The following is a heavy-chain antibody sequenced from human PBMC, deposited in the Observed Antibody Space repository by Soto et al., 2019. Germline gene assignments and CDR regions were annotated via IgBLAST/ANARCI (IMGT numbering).Heavy chain of an antibody. D-gene: IGHD3-16*02. CDR2: ISSSSSYI. CDR1: GFTFSSYS. J-gene: IGHJ4*02. CDR3: ARDTLVYDYIWGSYRLFDY. Sequence: EVQLVESGGGLVKPGGSLRLSCAASGFTFSSYSMNWVRQAPGKGLEWVSSISSSSSYIYYADSVKGRFTISRDNAKNSLYLQMNSLRAEDTAVYYCARDTLVYDYIWGSYRLFDYWGQGTLVTVSS. V-gene: IGHV3-21*04.